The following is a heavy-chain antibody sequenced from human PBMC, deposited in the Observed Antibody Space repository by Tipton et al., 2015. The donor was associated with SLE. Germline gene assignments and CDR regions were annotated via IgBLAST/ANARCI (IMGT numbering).Heavy chain of an antibody. CDR2: IDWDSGRI. V-gene: IGHV3-9*01. CDR3: AKDMDATWLYRHHYYMDV. D-gene: IGHD3-9*01. Sequence: RSLRLSCAASGFNFDDYAMHWVRQAPGKGPEWVSGIDWDSGRIGYADSVKGRFTISRDNAKNSLYLQMKSLRAEDTGFYYCAKDMDATWLYRHHYYMDVWGKGTTVTVSS. CDR1: GFNFDDYA. J-gene: IGHJ6*03.